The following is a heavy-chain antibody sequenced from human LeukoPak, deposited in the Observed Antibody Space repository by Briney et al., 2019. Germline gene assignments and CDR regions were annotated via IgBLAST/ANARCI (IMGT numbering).Heavy chain of an antibody. CDR3: ARGEFDY. D-gene: IGHD1-26*01. J-gene: IGHJ4*02. V-gene: IGHV3-33*01. Sequence: HPGESLRLSCAASGFTFSGYGMHWVRQAPGKGLEWVAVIWYDGSNKYYADSVKGRFTISRDNSKNMLYLQMNSLRAEDTAVYYCARGEFDYWGQGTLVTVSS. CDR2: IWYDGSNK. CDR1: GFTFSGYG.